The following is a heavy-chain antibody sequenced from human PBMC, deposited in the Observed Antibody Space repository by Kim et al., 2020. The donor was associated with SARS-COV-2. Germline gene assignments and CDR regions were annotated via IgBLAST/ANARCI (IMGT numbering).Heavy chain of an antibody. CDR2: TYYRSKWYN. CDR1: GDSVSSNSAA. J-gene: IGHJ5*02. CDR3: ARDAGLLLWFGETILDRWWFDP. V-gene: IGHV6-1*01. Sequence: SQTLSLTCAISGDSVSSNSAARNWIRQSPSRGLEWLGRTYYRSKWYNDYAVSVKSRITINPDTSKNQFSLQLNSVTPEDTAVYYCARDAGLLLWFGETILDRWWFDPWGQGTLVTVSS. D-gene: IGHD3-10*01.